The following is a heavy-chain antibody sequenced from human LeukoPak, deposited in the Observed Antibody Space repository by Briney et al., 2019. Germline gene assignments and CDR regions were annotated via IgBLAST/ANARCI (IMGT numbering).Heavy chain of an antibody. CDR3: ARDVSDYYDSSGYYYYYYGMDV. Sequence: PGGSLRLSCAASGFTFSDYYMSWIRQAPGKGLEWVSYISSSGSTIYYADSVKGRFTISRDNAKNSLYLQMNSLRAEDTAVYYCARDVSDYYDSSGYYYYYYGMDVWGQGITVTVSS. J-gene: IGHJ6*02. CDR2: ISSSGSTI. V-gene: IGHV3-11*01. CDR1: GFTFSDYY. D-gene: IGHD3-22*01.